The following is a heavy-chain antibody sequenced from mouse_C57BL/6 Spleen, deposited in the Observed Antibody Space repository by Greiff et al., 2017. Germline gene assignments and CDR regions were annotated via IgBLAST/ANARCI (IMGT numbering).Heavy chain of an antibody. V-gene: IGHV1-64*01. D-gene: IGHD1-1*01. CDR3: ARGDYGSSYVDWYVDV. CDR1: GYTFTSYW. Sequence: QVQLQQPGAELVKPGASVKLSCKASGYTFTSYWMHWVKQRPGQGLEWIGMIHPNSGSTNYNEKFKSKATLTVDKSSSTAYMQLSSLTSEDSAVYYCARGDYGSSYVDWYVDVWGTGTTVTVSS. J-gene: IGHJ1*03. CDR2: IHPNSGST.